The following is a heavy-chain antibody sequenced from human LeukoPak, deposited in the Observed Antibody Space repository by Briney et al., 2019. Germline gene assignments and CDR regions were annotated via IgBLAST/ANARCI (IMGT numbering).Heavy chain of an antibody. CDR3: ARDRVGSGWPRPYYFEF. V-gene: IGHV1-2*02. CDR1: GYTFTGYY. CDR2: INPNSGGT. Sequence: GASVTVSCKASGYTFTGYYMHWGRQAPGQGLEWMGWINPNSGGTNYAQKFQGRVTMTRDTSISTAYMELSRLRSGDTALYYCARDRVGSGWPRPYYFEFWGQGTLVTVSS. D-gene: IGHD6-19*01. J-gene: IGHJ4*02.